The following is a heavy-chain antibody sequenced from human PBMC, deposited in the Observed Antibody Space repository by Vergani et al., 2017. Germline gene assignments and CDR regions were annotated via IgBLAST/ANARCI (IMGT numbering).Heavy chain of an antibody. CDR1: GFTFSDYY. CDR3: ARIISSSWYYFDY. J-gene: IGHJ4*02. V-gene: IGHV3-11*06. Sequence: QVQLVESGGGLVKPGGSLRLSCAASGFTFSDYYMSWIRQAPGKGLEGVSYISSSSSYTNYADSVKGRFTISRDNAKNSLYLQMNSLRAEDTAVYYCARIISSSWYYFDYWGQGTLVTVSS. D-gene: IGHD6-13*01. CDR2: ISSSSSYT.